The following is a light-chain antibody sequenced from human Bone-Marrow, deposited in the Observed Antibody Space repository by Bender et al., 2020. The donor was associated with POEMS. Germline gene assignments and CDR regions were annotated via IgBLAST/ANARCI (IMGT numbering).Light chain of an antibody. V-gene: IGLV1-40*01. CDR2: GNN. CDR1: SYNIGAGYH. J-gene: IGLJ1*01. Sequence: QSVLTQPPSVSGAPGQKVTISCTGSSYNIGAGYHVHWYQQFSGIAPKLLIYGNNNRLSGVPARFSGSTSGTSASLAITGLQAEDEADYYCSSFAGSTPFVFGTGTEVTVL. CDR3: SSFAGSTPFV.